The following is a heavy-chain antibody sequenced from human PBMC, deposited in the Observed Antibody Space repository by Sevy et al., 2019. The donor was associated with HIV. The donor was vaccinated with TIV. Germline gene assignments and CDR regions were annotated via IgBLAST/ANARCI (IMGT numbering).Heavy chain of an antibody. V-gene: IGHV3-11*01. CDR1: GFTFSDYY. J-gene: IGHJ4*02. D-gene: IGHD3-22*01. Sequence: GGSLRLSCAASGFTFSDYYMSWIRQAPGKGLEWVSYISSSGSTIYYGDSVKGRFIISRDNAKNSRYLQMNSLRAEDTAVYYCARRRGNYYDTSGYYFDDYWGQGTLVTVSS. CDR2: ISSSGSTI. CDR3: ARRRGNYYDTSGYYFDDY.